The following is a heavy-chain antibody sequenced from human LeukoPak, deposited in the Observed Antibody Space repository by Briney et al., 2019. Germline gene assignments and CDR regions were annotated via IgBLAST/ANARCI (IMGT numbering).Heavy chain of an antibody. J-gene: IGHJ4*02. CDR2: IYYSGTT. CDR1: GGSISSDNYY. Sequence: SSETLSLTCTVSGGSISSDNYYWGWIRQPPGKGLEWIGSIYYSGTTYYNPSLKSRVTISVDTSKNQFSLKLSSVTAADTALYYCAKHYMGSSYNHSLDCWGQGTLVTVSS. D-gene: IGHD3-10*01. CDR3: AKHYMGSSYNHSLDC. V-gene: IGHV4-39*01.